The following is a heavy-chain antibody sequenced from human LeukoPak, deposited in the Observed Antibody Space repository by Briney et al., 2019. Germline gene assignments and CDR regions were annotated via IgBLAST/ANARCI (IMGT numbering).Heavy chain of an antibody. V-gene: IGHV1-8*01. CDR1: GYTFTSYD. CDR2: MNPNSGNT. Sequence: ASVKVSCKASGYTFTSYDINWVRQATGQGLEWMGWMNPNSGNTGYAQKFQGRVTMTRNTSISTAYMELSSLGSEDTAVYYCARTLGVWVTTNYYYYGMDVWGQGTTVTVSS. D-gene: IGHD4-17*01. CDR3: ARTLGVWVTTNYYYYGMDV. J-gene: IGHJ6*02.